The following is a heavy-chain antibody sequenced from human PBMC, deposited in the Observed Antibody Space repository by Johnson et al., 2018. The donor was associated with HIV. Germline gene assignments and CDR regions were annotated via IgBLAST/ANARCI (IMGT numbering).Heavy chain of an antibody. CDR3: VKDDYFDRSVYDSDQGTQIRGAFDI. Sequence: QMLLVESGGGLVQPGGSLRLSCAASGFTVSSNYMSWVRQAPGKGLEWVAVISYDGSNKYYPDSVKGRFAISRDNSKNTLYLQMNSLSAEDTAVYYCVKDDYFDRSVYDSDQGTQIRGAFDIWGQGTMVTVSS. CDR2: ISYDGSNK. CDR1: GFTVSSNY. J-gene: IGHJ3*02. D-gene: IGHD3-22*01. V-gene: IGHV3-30*18.